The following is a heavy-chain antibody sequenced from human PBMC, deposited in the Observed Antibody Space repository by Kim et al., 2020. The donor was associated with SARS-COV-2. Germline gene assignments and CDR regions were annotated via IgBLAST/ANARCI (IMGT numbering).Heavy chain of an antibody. D-gene: IGHD3-3*01. CDR1: GFTFSSYA. Sequence: GGSLRLSCAASGFTFSSYAMSWVRQAPGKGLEWVSAISGSGGSTYYADSVKGRFTISRDNSKNTLYLQMNSLRAEDTAVYYCAKGWGVPSGNSPPDFFDYWGQGTLVTVSS. V-gene: IGHV3-23*01. J-gene: IGHJ4*02. CDR2: ISGSGGST. CDR3: AKGWGVPSGNSPPDFFDY.